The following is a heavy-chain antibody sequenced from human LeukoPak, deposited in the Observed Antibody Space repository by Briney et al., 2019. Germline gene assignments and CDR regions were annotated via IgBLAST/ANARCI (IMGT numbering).Heavy chain of an antibody. V-gene: IGHV3-23*01. Sequence: GGTLRLSCAASGFTFSTYAMNWVRQAPGKGLEWVSAISGSGAKTYYADFVKGRFTISRDNSKNTLYLQMNSLRAEDTAVYYCAKDHRHWGQGTLVTVSS. CDR2: ISGSGAKT. CDR1: GFTFSTYA. J-gene: IGHJ4*02. CDR3: AKDHRH.